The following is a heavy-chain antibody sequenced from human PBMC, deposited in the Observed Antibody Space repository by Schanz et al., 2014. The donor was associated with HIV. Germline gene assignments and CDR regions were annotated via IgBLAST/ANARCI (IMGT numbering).Heavy chain of an antibody. D-gene: IGHD6-13*01. J-gene: IGHJ5*02. V-gene: IGHV3-23*01. CDR3: AKDKSRHTYSSSSIFDP. CDR1: GFTFKSYA. CDR2: ISATGGST. Sequence: EVQLLESGGGLVQAGGSLRLSCAASGFTFKSYAMSWVRQAPGKGLEWVSAISATGGSTYYADSVKGRFTISRDNSKNTLYLQMNSLRPEDTAVCYCAKDKSRHTYSSSSIFDPWGQGTLVTVSS.